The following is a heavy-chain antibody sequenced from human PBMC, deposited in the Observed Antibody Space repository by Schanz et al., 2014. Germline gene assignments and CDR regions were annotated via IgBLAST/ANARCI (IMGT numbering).Heavy chain of an antibody. CDR2: LTGSGTTT. D-gene: IGHD6-19*01. CDR3: ARDHQWLARYYMDV. CDR1: GFSFRKSA. Sequence: EVHLLESGGGLVQPGGSLRLSCAASGFSFRKSAMSWVRQAPGKGLEWVSALTGSGTTTYYADSVKGRFTISRDNSKKTLYLQMNSLRAEDTAVYYCARDHQWLARYYMDVWGKGTTVTVSS. V-gene: IGHV3-23*01. J-gene: IGHJ6*03.